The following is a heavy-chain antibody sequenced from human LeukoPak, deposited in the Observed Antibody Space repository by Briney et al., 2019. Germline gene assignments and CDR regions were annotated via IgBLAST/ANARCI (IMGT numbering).Heavy chain of an antibody. CDR3: ARDKVTPLTPYYYGMDV. J-gene: IGHJ6*02. CDR1: GYTFTAYY. Sequence: GASVKVSCKASGYTFTAYYIHWVRQAPGQGLEWMGWINPNNGVTSYSRKFQGRVTMTRDTSTSTVYMELSSLRSEDTAVYYCARDKVTPLTPYYYGMDVWGQGTTVTVSS. D-gene: IGHD4-23*01. V-gene: IGHV1-2*02. CDR2: INPNNGVT.